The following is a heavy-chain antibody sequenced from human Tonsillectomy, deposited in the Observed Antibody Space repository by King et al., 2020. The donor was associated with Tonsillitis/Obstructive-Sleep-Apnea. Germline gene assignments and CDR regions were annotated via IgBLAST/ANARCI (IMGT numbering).Heavy chain of an antibody. V-gene: IGHV3-30*18. CDR1: GFTFSSYG. CDR2: ISYDGSNK. CDR3: AKSRPHYDFWSGGAFDI. J-gene: IGHJ3*02. Sequence: VQLVESGGGVVQPGRSLRLSCAATGFTFSSYGMHWVRQAPGKGLEWVALISYDGSNKYYADSVKGRFTISRDNSKNTLYLQMNSLRAEDTAVYYCAKSRPHYDFWSGGAFDIWGQGTMVTVSS. D-gene: IGHD3-3*01.